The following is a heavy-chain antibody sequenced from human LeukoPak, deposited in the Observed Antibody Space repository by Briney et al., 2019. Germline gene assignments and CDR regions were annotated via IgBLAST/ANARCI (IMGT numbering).Heavy chain of an antibody. J-gene: IGHJ4*02. CDR2: MNPNSGNT. CDR1: GYTFTSYD. V-gene: IGHV1-8*01. D-gene: IGHD6-19*01. CDR3: ARAGIAVAGTDY. Sequence: ASVKVSCKASGYTFTSYDINWVRQATGQGLEWMGWMNPNSGNTGYAQKFQGRVTMTRNTSISTAYMELSSLRSEDTAVYYCARAGIAVAGTDYWGQGTLGTVSS.